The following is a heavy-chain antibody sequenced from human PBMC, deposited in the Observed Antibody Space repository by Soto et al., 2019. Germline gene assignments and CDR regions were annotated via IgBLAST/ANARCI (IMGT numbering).Heavy chain of an antibody. Sequence: WASVKVSCKASGNTFTRYYTHWVRQAPGQGLEWMGTVNPSGGSTTYAQKFQGRVTMTRDTSTSTVYMELSSLRSEDTAVYYCSRAGWEDCSSTTCYGFWFDPWGQGTLVTVSS. V-gene: IGHV1-46*03. J-gene: IGHJ5*02. D-gene: IGHD2-2*01. CDR2: VNPSGGST. CDR1: GNTFTRYY. CDR3: SRAGWEDCSSTTCYGFWFDP.